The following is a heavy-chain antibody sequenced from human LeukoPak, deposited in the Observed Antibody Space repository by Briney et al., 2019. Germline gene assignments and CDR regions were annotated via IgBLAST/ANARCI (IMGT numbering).Heavy chain of an antibody. J-gene: IGHJ4*02. CDR3: ARGTLDITKLRGVISPFDY. Sequence: GGSLRLSCAASGFTFSSYWMSWVRQAPGKGLEWVANIKQDGSEKYYVDSVKGRFTISRDNAENSLYLQMNSLRAEDTAVYYCARGTLDITKLRGVISPFDYWGQGTLVTVSS. CDR1: GFTFSSYW. CDR2: IKQDGSEK. V-gene: IGHV3-7*01. D-gene: IGHD3-10*01.